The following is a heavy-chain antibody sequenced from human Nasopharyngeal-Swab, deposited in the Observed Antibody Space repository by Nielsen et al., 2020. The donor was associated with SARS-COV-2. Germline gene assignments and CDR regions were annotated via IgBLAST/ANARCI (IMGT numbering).Heavy chain of an antibody. CDR3: TRCGGGCYSGRDY. CDR2: IRSKGNTYAT. V-gene: IGHV3-73*01. Sequence: GESLKNSCAASGFTFSDSAIHWVRQASGKGLEWVGRIRSKGNTYATAYAASVKGRFIIFRDDPTNTAYLQMNSLKTEDTAVYYCTRCGGGCYSGRDYWGQGTLVTVSS. D-gene: IGHD2-15*01. CDR1: GFTFSDSA. J-gene: IGHJ4*02.